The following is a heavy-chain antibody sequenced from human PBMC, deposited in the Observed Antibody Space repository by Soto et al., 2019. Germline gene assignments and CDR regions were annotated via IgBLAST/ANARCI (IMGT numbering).Heavy chain of an antibody. V-gene: IGHV4-34*01. CDR2: INHSGST. J-gene: IGHJ4*02. CDR3: ARGAPITMIVVVRTYYFDY. Sequence: PSETLSLTCAVYGGSFSGYYWSWIRQPPGKGLEWIGEINHSGSTNYNPSLKSRVTISVDTSKDQFSLKLSSVTAADTAVYYCARGAPITMIVVVRTYYFDYWGRGTLVTVSS. CDR1: GGSFSGYY. D-gene: IGHD3-22*01.